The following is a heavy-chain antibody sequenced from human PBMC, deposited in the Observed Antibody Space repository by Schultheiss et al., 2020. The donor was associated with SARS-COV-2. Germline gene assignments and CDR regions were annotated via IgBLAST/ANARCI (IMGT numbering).Heavy chain of an antibody. V-gene: IGHV4-59*01. D-gene: IGHD6-6*01. CDR3: ARWGSSPGNAFDI. J-gene: IGHJ3*02. Sequence: SQTLSLTCTVSGGSISSYYWSWIRQPPGKGLEWIGYIYYSGSTNYNPSLKSRVTISVDTSKNQFSLKLSSVTAADTAVYYCARWGSSPGNAFDIWGQWTMVTVSS. CDR2: IYYSGST. CDR1: GGSISSYY.